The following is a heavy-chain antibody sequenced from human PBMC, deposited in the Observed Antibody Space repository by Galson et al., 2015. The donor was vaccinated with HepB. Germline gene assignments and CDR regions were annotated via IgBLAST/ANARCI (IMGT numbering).Heavy chain of an antibody. CDR2: IWYDGSNK. Sequence: SLRLSCAASGFTFSSYGMHWVRQAPGKGLEWVAVIWYDGSNKYYADSVKGRFTISRDNSKNTLYLQMNSLRAEDPAVYYCARGFWSGYADAFDIWGQGTMVTVSS. CDR1: GFTFSSYG. V-gene: IGHV3-33*01. CDR3: ARGFWSGYADAFDI. J-gene: IGHJ3*02. D-gene: IGHD3-3*01.